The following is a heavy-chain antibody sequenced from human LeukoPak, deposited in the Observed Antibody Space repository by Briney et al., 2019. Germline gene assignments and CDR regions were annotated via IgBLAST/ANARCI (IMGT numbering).Heavy chain of an antibody. J-gene: IGHJ4*02. V-gene: IGHV3-66*01. CDR2: IYSGGST. CDR1: RFTVSSNY. D-gene: IGHD3-10*01. Sequence: PGGSLRLSCAASRFTVSSNYMSWVRQAPGKGLEWVSVIYSGGSTHYADSVKGRFTISRDNSKNTLYLQMNSLRAEDTAVYYCASYGSGSYFDYWGQGTLVTVSS. CDR3: ASYGSGSYFDY.